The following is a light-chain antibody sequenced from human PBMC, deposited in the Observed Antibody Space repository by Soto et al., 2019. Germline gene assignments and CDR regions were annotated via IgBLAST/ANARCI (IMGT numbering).Light chain of an antibody. V-gene: IGKV3-11*01. Sequence: IVLTQSPATLSLSLGERATLSCRASQSVSSNLAWYQQKPGQPPRLLIYDASNRATGIPARFSGSVSGTDFTLTISSLEPEDFAVYYCQQRRIWPLTFGGGTKVEIK. CDR3: QQRRIWPLT. CDR2: DAS. J-gene: IGKJ4*01. CDR1: QSVSSN.